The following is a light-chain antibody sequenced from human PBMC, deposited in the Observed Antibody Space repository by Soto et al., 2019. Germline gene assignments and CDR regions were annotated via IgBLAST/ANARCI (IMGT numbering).Light chain of an antibody. V-gene: IGKV1-8*01. CDR2: AAS. CDR1: QGISSY. Sequence: AIRMTQSPSSLSASTGDRVTITCRASQGISSYLAWYQQKPGKAPKLLIYAASTLQSGVPSRFSGSGSGTDFTLTISCLQSEDFAVYFCQQYGYSPPFTFGPGTKVDIK. CDR3: QQYGYSPPFT. J-gene: IGKJ3*01.